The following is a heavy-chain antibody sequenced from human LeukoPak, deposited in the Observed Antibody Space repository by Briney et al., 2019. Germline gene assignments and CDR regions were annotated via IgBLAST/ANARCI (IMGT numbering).Heavy chain of an antibody. D-gene: IGHD3-10*01. CDR1: GFTFSSYG. CDR2: IRYDGSNK. Sequence: QPGGSLRLSCAASGFTFSSYGMHWVRQAPGKGLEWVVFIRYDGSNKYYADSVKGRFTISRDNSKNTLYLQMNSLRAEDTAVYYCAKGHGSGSYYFDYWGQGTLVTVSS. V-gene: IGHV3-30*02. CDR3: AKGHGSGSYYFDY. J-gene: IGHJ4*02.